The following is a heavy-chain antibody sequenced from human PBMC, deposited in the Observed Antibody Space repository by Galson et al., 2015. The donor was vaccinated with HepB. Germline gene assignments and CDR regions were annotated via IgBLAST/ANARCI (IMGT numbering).Heavy chain of an antibody. J-gene: IGHJ4*02. V-gene: IGHV1-69*04. Sequence: SVTVSCKASGGTFSSYAISWVRQAPGQGLEWMGRIIPILGIANYAQKFQGRVTITADKSTSTAYMELSSLRSEDTAVYYCASDPDVYGSGSHLGNYWGQGTLVTVSS. CDR2: IIPILGIA. CDR3: ASDPDVYGSGSHLGNY. D-gene: IGHD3-10*01. CDR1: GGTFSSYA.